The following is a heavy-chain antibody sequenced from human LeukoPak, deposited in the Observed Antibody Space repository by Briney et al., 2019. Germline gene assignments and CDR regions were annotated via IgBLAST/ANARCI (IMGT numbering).Heavy chain of an antibody. D-gene: IGHD3-10*01. CDR2: VNPNSGHT. Sequence: ASVKVSCKASGYTFTSYDINWVRQATGQGLEWMGWVNPNSGHTGFAQKFQGRVTMTRNTSISTAYMELSSLRSEDTAVYYCACTMVRGVIWYWGQGTLVTVSS. CDR3: ACTMVRGVIWY. J-gene: IGHJ4*02. V-gene: IGHV1-8*01. CDR1: GYTFTSYD.